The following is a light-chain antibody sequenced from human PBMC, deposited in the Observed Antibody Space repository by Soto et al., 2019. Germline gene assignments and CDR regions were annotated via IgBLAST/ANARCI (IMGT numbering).Light chain of an antibody. Sequence: QSALTQPASVSGSPGQSITISCTGASSDVGTYNLVSWYQQHPGKAPKLMIYEGSKRPSGVSNRFSGSKSGNTASLTISGLQAEDEADYYCCSYAGSGTLVFGGVTKLTVL. CDR1: SSDVGTYNL. J-gene: IGLJ2*01. CDR2: EGS. V-gene: IGLV2-23*01. CDR3: CSYAGSGTLV.